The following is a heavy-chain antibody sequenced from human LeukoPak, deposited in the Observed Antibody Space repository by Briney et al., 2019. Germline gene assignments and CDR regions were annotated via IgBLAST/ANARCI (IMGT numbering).Heavy chain of an antibody. V-gene: IGHV3-53*01. CDR3: AREGFGLPYFDY. J-gene: IGHJ4*02. D-gene: IGHD3-10*01. CDR2: IYSGGST. Sequence: GGSPRLSCAASGFTVSSNHMNWVRQAPGKGLEWVSVIYSGGSTSYVDSVKGRFTISRDNSKNTLYLQMNSLRAEDTAVYYCAREGFGLPYFDYWGQGTLVTVSS. CDR1: GFTVSSNH.